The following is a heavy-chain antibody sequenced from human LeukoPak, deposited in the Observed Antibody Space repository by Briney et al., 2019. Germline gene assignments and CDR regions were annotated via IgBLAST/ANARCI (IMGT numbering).Heavy chain of an antibody. CDR2: ISSSGSST. J-gene: IGHJ4*02. CDR1: GFTFSNYA. Sequence: PGRSLRLSCAASGFTFSNYAMHWVRQAPGKGLEYVSAISSSGSSTYYANSVKGRFIFSRDNSKNTLYLQMGSLTADDMAVYYCARAPAYYGSARYYFDYWGQGALVTVSS. CDR3: ARAPAYYGSARYYFDY. V-gene: IGHV3-64*01. D-gene: IGHD3-10*01.